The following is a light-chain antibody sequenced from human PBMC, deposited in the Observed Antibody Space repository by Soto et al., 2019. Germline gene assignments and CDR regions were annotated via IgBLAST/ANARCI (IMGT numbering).Light chain of an antibody. V-gene: IGKV3-20*01. Sequence: EIVLTQSPGTLSLSPGERTTLSRRASQSVSSSYLAWYQQKPGQAPRLLIYGASSRATGIPDRFSGSGSGTDFTLTISRLEPEDFAVYYRQQYGSSPWTFGQGTKVDIK. CDR3: QQYGSSPWT. CDR1: QSVSSSY. CDR2: GAS. J-gene: IGKJ1*01.